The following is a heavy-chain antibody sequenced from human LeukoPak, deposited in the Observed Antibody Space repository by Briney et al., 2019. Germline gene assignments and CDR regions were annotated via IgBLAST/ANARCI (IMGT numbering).Heavy chain of an antibody. CDR2: ISWDGGST. V-gene: IGHV3-43*01. Sequence: GGSLRLSCAASGFTFDDYTMHWVRQAPGKGLEWVSLISWDGGSTYYVDSVKGRFTISRDNSKNSLYLQMNSLRTEDTALYYCAKDITVGNYYYYMDVWGKGTTVTVS. CDR3: AKDITVGNYYYYMDV. CDR1: GFTFDDYT. D-gene: IGHD7-27*01. J-gene: IGHJ6*03.